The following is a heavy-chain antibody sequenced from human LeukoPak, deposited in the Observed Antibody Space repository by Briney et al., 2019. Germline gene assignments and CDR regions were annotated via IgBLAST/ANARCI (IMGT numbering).Heavy chain of an antibody. CDR3: ARYCGGDCYGMDV. Sequence: GGSLRLSCAPSGFTFSRHGMHWVRQAPGKGLEWVANIKQDGSEKDYVDSVKGRFTISRDNAKNSLYLQMNNLRAEDTAVYYCARYCGGDCYGMDVWGQGTTVTVSS. V-gene: IGHV3-7*01. J-gene: IGHJ6*02. CDR2: IKQDGSEK. CDR1: GFTFSRHG. D-gene: IGHD2-21*01.